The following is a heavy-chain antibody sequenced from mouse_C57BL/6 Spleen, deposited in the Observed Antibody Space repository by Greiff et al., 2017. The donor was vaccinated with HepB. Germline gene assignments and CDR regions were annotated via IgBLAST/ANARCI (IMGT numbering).Heavy chain of an antibody. J-gene: IGHJ2*01. CDR1: GYTFTSYW. CDR2: IYPGNSDT. Sequence: VHVKQSGTVLARPGASVKMSCKTSGYTFTSYWMHWVKQRPGQGLEWIGAIYPGNSDTSYNQKFKGKAKLTAVTSASTAYMELSSLTNEDSAVYYCTRENYYAQQVYFDYWGQGTTLTVSS. CDR3: TRENYYAQQVYFDY. V-gene: IGHV1-5*01. D-gene: IGHD1-1*01.